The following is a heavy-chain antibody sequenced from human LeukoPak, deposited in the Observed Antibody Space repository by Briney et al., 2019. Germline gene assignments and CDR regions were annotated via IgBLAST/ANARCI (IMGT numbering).Heavy chain of an antibody. Sequence: SVKVSCKASGGTFSSYAISWVRQAPGQGLEWMGGIIPIFGTANYAQKFQGRVTITTDESTSTAYMELSSLRSEDTAVYYCARELSSYSGYDHGGFRYWGQGTLVTVSS. D-gene: IGHD5-12*01. CDR2: IIPIFGTA. CDR1: GGTFSSYA. V-gene: IGHV1-69*05. CDR3: ARELSSYSGYDHGGFRY. J-gene: IGHJ4*02.